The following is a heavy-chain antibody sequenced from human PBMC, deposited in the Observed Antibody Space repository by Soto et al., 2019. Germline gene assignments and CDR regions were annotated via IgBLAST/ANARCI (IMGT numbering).Heavy chain of an antibody. CDR2: IYYSGST. D-gene: IGHD3-16*01. V-gene: IGHV4-59*01. Sequence: SETLSLTCTVSGGSISSYYWSWIRQPPGKGLEWIGYIYYSGSTNYNPSLKSRVTISVDTSKNQFSLKLSSVTAADTAVYYCAGGGYDYIWGSYSYDYWGQGTLVIVSS. CDR3: AGGGYDYIWGSYSYDY. J-gene: IGHJ4*02. CDR1: GGSISSYY.